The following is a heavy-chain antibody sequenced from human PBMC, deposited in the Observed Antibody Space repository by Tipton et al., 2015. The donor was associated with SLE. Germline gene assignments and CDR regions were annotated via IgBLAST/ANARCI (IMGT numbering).Heavy chain of an antibody. D-gene: IGHD1-14*01. Sequence: TLSLTCTVSGDSITSSYWSWIRQSPGKGLELIGYIYYTGSTSYYNPSLKSRVTMSVDTSNNQFSLKMTSVTAADTAVYYCARGGNWGQGTLVTVSS. V-gene: IGHV4-59*08. CDR2: IYYTGSTS. CDR3: ARGGN. J-gene: IGHJ4*02. CDR1: GDSITSSY.